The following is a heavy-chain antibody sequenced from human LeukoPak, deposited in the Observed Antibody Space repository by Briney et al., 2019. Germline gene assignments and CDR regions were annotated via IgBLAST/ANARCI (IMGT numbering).Heavy chain of an antibody. CDR1: GGSISSGGHY. V-gene: IGHV4-30-2*01. CDR2: IYHSGST. Sequence: SQTLSLTCTVSGGSISSGGHYWSWIRQPPGKGLEWIGYIYHSGSTYYNPSLKSRVTISVDRSKNQFSLKLSSVTAADTAVYYCARHLTLGSGYYTHYYYYMDVWGKGTTVTVSS. CDR3: ARHLTLGSGYYTHYYYYMDV. D-gene: IGHD3-3*01. J-gene: IGHJ6*03.